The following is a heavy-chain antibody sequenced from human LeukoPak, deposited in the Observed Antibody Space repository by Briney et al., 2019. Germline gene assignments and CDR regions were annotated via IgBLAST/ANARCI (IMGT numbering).Heavy chain of an antibody. CDR1: GFTFSSYA. V-gene: IGHV3-30*04. Sequence: GRSLRLSCAASGFTFSSYAIHWVRQAPGKGLEWVALISFDGSNKYYADSVKGRFTISRDNSKNTLYLRMNSLRAEDTAVYYCARGPGAYYYGSGNSFDPWGQGTLVTVSS. J-gene: IGHJ5*02. CDR3: ARGPGAYYYGSGNSFDP. CDR2: ISFDGSNK. D-gene: IGHD3-10*01.